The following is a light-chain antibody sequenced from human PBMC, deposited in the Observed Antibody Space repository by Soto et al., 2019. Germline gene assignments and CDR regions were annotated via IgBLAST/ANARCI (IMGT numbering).Light chain of an antibody. CDR1: QSINKW. CDR2: QAS. CDR3: QHYSHYPWT. V-gene: IGKV1-5*03. Sequence: DIKMTQSPSTLSASPGDRVSITCRASQSINKWLAWYQQRPGEAPKLLIYQASHLQSGVPSRFSGSGSETEFSLTISSLQPADFATYYCQHYSHYPWTFGQGTKVEIK. J-gene: IGKJ1*01.